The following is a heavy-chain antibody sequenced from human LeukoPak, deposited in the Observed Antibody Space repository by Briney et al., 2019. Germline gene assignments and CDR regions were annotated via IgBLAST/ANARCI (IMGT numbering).Heavy chain of an antibody. Sequence: GGSLRLSCAASGFTFNSYNMNWVRQAPGKGPEWVSYISSSSSTIYSASSVEGRFTISSDGAKSSLFLQMNSLRAEDTAVYYCARAEIYYFGSGSPDYWGQGTLVTVSS. CDR3: ARAEIYYFGSGSPDY. V-gene: IGHV3-48*01. D-gene: IGHD3-10*01. J-gene: IGHJ4*02. CDR2: ISSSSSTI. CDR1: GFTFNSYN.